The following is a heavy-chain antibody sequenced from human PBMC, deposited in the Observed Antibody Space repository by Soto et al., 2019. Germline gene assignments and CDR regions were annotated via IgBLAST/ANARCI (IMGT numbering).Heavy chain of an antibody. CDR2: IYYSGST. D-gene: IGHD4-17*01. J-gene: IGHJ4*02. V-gene: IGHV4-30-4*01. CDR3: AREPTVTTFGY. CDR1: GGSISSGDYY. Sequence: KASETLSLTCTVSGGSISSGDYYWSWIRQPPGKGLEWIGYIYYSGSTYYNPSLKSRVTISVDTSKNQFSLKLSSVTAADTAVYYCAREPTVTTFGYWGQGTLVTVSS.